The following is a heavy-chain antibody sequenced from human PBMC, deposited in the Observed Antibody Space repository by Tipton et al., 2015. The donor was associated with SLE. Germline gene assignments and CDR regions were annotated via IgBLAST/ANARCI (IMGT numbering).Heavy chain of an antibody. CDR2: ITHSGST. V-gene: IGHV4-34*01. J-gene: IGHJ3*01. Sequence: TLSLTCAVYGGSSSGFYWSWVRQPPGKGLEWLGEITHSGSTNDSPSLKSRVTISIDTSKNQISLKLTFVTAADTAMYYCARRYEKWEILQNDAFDVWGQGTMVTVSS. D-gene: IGHD1-26*01. CDR1: GGSSSGFY. CDR3: ARRYEKWEILQNDAFDV.